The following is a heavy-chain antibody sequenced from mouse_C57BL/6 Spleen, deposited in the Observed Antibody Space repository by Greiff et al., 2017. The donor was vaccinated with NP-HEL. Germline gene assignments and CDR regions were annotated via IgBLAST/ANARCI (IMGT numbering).Heavy chain of an antibody. V-gene: IGHV1-72*01. CDR3: ARDWDVGYYAMDY. D-gene: IGHD4-1*01. J-gene: IGHJ4*01. Sequence: VQLQQSGAELVKPGASVKLSCKASGYTFTSYWMHWVKQRPGRGLEWIGRIDPNSGGTKYNEKFKSKATLTVDKPSSTAYMQLSGLTSEDSAVYYCARDWDVGYYAMDYWGQGTSVTVSS. CDR2: IDPNSGGT. CDR1: GYTFTSYW.